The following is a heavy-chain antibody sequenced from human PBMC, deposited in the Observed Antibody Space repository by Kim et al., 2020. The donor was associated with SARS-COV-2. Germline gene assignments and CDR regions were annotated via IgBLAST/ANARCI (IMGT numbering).Heavy chain of an antibody. CDR2: ISWNSGSI. J-gene: IGHJ4*02. CDR1: GFTFDDYA. V-gene: IGHV3-9*01. D-gene: IGHD6-13*01. Sequence: GGSLRLSCAASGFTFDDYAMHWVRQAPGKGLEWVSGISWNSGSIGYADSVKGRFTISRDNAKNSLYLQMNSLRAEDTALYYCAKGMEEQQLVRVFDYWGQGTLVTVSS. CDR3: AKGMEEQQLVRVFDY.